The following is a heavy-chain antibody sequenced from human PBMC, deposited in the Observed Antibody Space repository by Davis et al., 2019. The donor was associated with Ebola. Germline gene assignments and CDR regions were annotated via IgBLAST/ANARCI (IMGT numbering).Heavy chain of an antibody. CDR3: AIEWFGEFIGY. D-gene: IGHD3-10*01. CDR2: IWYDGSNK. CDR1: GFTFSSYG. V-gene: IGHV3-33*01. Sequence: PGGSLRLSCAASGFTFSSYGMHWVRQAPGKGLEWVAVIWYDGSNKYYADSVKGRFTISRDNSKNTLYLQMNSLRAEDTAVYYCAIEWFGEFIGYWGQGTLVTVSS. J-gene: IGHJ4*02.